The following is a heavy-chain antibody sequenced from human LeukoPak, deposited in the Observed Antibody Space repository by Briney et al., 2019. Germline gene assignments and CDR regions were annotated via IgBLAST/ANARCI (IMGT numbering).Heavy chain of an antibody. J-gene: IGHJ4*02. D-gene: IGHD3-22*01. CDR1: GGTFSSYA. V-gene: IGHV1-69*13. Sequence: SVKVSCKASGGTFSSYAISWVRQAPGQGLEWMGGINPIFGTANYAQKFQGRVTITADESTSTAYMELSSLRSEDTAVYYCARVDGDYYDSSGYFICSYWGQGTLVTVSS. CDR3: ARVDGDYYDSSGYFICSY. CDR2: INPIFGTA.